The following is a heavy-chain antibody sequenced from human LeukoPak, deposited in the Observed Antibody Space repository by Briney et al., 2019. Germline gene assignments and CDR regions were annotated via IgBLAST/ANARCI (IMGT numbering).Heavy chain of an antibody. Sequence: GGSLRLSCAASGFTFSSYSMNWVRQAPGKGLEWVSSISSSSSYIYYADSVKGRFTISRDNAKNSLYLQMNSLRAEDTAVYYCARDRGAICSGGSCYWGNAFDIWGQGTMVTVSS. D-gene: IGHD2-15*01. CDR3: ARDRGAICSGGSCYWGNAFDI. CDR2: ISSSSSYI. CDR1: GFTFSSYS. V-gene: IGHV3-21*01. J-gene: IGHJ3*02.